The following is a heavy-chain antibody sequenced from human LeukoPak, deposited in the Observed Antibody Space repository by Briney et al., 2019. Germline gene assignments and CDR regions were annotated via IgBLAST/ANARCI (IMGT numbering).Heavy chain of an antibody. CDR2: PSGGGAIS. CDR1: GFTFSSFT. CDR3: AKESAAVGRPTTD. V-gene: IGHV3-23*01. Sequence: GGSLSFSCAAYGFTFSSFTMSWVRQAPGQGKVWVSLPSGGGAISYHADSVKGRFTSDRDNCKNYLYLQMDSLSAEDTAVYYCAKESAAVGRPTTDWGQGTLVTVSS. J-gene: IGHJ4*02. D-gene: IGHD6-13*01.